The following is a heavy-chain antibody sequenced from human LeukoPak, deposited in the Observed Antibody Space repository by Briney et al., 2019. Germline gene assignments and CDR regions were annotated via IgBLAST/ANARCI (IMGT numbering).Heavy chain of an antibody. V-gene: IGHV3-23*01. CDR1: GFTFTRYW. D-gene: IGHD3-3*01. CDR3: VPRKEWSCYMDV. CDR2: ISGSGGST. Sequence: GGSLRLSCAASGFTFTRYWMSWVRQAPGKGLEWVSDISGSGGSTYYADSVKGRFTISRDNSKNTLYLQMNSLRAEDTAVYYCVPRKEWSCYMDVWGKGTTVTVSS. J-gene: IGHJ6*03.